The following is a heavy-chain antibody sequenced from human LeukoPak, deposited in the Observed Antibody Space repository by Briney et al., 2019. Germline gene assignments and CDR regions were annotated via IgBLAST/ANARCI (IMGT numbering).Heavy chain of an antibody. J-gene: IGHJ4*02. D-gene: IGHD1-26*01. V-gene: IGHV1-2*02. CDR3: AREESDGSFSIFW. CDR1: GYTVTCHY. Sequence: ASVRVSCKATGYTVTCHYMHCVRQAPGQGLEWMGWINPNSGGTNYAQKFQGRVTMTRDTSISTAYMELSRLRSDDTAVYYCAREESDGSFSIFWGGQGTLVTVSS. CDR2: INPNSGGT.